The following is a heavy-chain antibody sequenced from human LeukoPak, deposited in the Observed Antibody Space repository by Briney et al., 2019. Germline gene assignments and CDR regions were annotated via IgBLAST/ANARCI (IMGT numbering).Heavy chain of an antibody. CDR3: ARGRDYYDSSGYSLSDAFDI. D-gene: IGHD3-22*01. CDR2: MNPNSGNT. J-gene: IGHJ3*02. V-gene: IGHV1-8*01. Sequence: ASVKVSCKASGYTFTSYDINWVRQATGQGLEWMGWMNPNSGNTGYAQKFQGRVTMTRNTSISTAYMELSSLRSEDTAVYYCARGRDYYDSSGYSLSDAFDIWGQGTMVTVSS. CDR1: GYTFTSYD.